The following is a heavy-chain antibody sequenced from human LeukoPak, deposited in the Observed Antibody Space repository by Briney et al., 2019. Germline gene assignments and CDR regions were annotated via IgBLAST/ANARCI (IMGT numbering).Heavy chain of an antibody. V-gene: IGHV3-48*04. CDR2: ISSSSSTI. CDR1: GFTFSSYS. Sequence: GGSLRLSCAASGFTFSSYSMNWVRQAPGKGLEWVSYISSSSSTIYYADSVKGRFTISRDNAKNSLYLQMNSLRAEDTAVYYCARVGYCSSTSCYPYYYGMDVWGQGTTVTVSS. J-gene: IGHJ6*02. D-gene: IGHD2-2*01. CDR3: ARVGYCSSTSCYPYYYGMDV.